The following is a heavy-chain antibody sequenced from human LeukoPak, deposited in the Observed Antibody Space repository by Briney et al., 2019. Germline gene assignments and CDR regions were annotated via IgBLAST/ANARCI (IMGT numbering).Heavy chain of an antibody. J-gene: IGHJ4*02. CDR2: ISSNDST. D-gene: IGHD2-2*01. CDR3: AKDQEYCSSTSCYGGDYFDY. V-gene: IGHV3-23*01. CDR1: GFTFSHYA. Sequence: PGGSLRLSCAASGFTFSHYAMNWVRQAPGKGLDWVSGISSNDSTYYADSVKGRFTVSRDTSKNTLYLQMNSLRAEDTAVYYCAKDQEYCSSTSCYGGDYFDYWGQGTLVTVSS.